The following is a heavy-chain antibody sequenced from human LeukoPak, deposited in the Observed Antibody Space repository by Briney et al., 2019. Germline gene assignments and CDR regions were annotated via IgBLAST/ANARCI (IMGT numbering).Heavy chain of an antibody. J-gene: IGHJ3*02. CDR3: AGGIAALPDAFDI. Sequence: SVKVSCKASGGTFSSYAISWVRQAPGQGLEWMGGIIPIFGTANYAQKFQGRVTITTDESTSTAYMELSSLRSEDTAVYYCAGGIAALPDAFDIWGQGTMVTVSS. CDR1: GGTFSSYA. D-gene: IGHD6-6*01. V-gene: IGHV1-69*05. CDR2: IIPIFGTA.